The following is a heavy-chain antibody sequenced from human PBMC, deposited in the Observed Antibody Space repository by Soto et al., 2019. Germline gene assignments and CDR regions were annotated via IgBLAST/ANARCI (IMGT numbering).Heavy chain of an antibody. Sequence: QVPLVESGGGVVQPGRSLRLSCAASGFTFSNYAMHWVRQAPGKGLEWVAVIWYDGTKKYYADSVKGRFTISRDNSXNXLXPQMNSLRAEDTAVYYCARGREGRYCSGGSCSVFDPWGQGSLVTVTS. CDR3: ARGREGRYCSGGSCSVFDP. V-gene: IGHV3-33*01. J-gene: IGHJ5*02. CDR2: IWYDGTKK. D-gene: IGHD2-15*01. CDR1: GFTFSNYA.